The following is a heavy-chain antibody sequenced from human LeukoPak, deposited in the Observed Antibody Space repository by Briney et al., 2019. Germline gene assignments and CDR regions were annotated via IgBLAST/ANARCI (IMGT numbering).Heavy chain of an antibody. V-gene: IGHV3-53*01. CDR3: ARVVYGHQDYGAAYYFDY. J-gene: IGHJ4*02. Sequence: PGGSLRLSCAASGFTVSSNYMSWVRQAPGKGLEWVSVIYSGGTTYYADSVKGRFTISRDNSKNTLYLQMNSLRAEDTAVYYCARVVYGHQDYGAAYYFDYWGQGTLVTVSS. CDR2: IYSGGTT. CDR1: GFTVSSNY. D-gene: IGHD4-17*01.